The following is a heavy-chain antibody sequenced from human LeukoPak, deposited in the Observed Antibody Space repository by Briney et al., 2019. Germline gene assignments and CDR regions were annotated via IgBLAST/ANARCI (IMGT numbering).Heavy chain of an antibody. CDR3: ARHLITIFGVVIWFDP. D-gene: IGHD3-3*01. V-gene: IGHV4-39*01. Sequence: SETLSLTCTVSGGSISSSSYYWGWIRQPPGKGLEWIGSIYYSGSTYYNPSLKSRVTISVDTSKNQFSLKLSSVTAADTAVYYCARHLITIFGVVIWFDPWGQGTLVTVSS. J-gene: IGHJ5*02. CDR1: GGSISSSSYY. CDR2: IYYSGST.